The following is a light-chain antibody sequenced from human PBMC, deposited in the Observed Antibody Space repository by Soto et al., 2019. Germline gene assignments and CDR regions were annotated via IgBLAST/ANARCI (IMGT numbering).Light chain of an antibody. CDR1: TGAVTNGHY. V-gene: IGLV7-46*01. Sequence: VVTQEPSLTVSPGGTVTLTCGSSTGAVTNGHYPYWFQQKPGQAPRTLIYDTTNRRSWTPARFSGSLLGGKAALTLSGAQPEDEAEYYCLLSYNGPYVFGTGTKVTVL. J-gene: IGLJ1*01. CDR2: DTT. CDR3: LLSYNGPYV.